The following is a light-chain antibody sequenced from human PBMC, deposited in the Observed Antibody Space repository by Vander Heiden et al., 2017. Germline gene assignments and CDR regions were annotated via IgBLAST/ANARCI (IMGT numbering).Light chain of an antibody. J-gene: IGLJ2*01. V-gene: IGLV3-1*01. CDR2: QDS. CDR3: QAWDSSTVV. CDR1: KLGDKH. Sequence: SYELTQPPSVSVSTGPTASIACSGDKLGDKHACWYEHKPGQSPVLVIYQDSKRPSGIPGRFSGTNSGNTATLTISGTQAMDEADYYCQAWDSSTVVFGGGTKLTVL.